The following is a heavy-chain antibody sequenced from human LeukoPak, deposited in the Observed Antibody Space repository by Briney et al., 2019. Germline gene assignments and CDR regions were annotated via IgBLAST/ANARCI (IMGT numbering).Heavy chain of an antibody. J-gene: IGHJ4*02. D-gene: IGHD6-13*01. Sequence: ASVKVSCKASGYTFSAYYMHWVRQAPGQGLEWMGWINPNSGGTNYSQKFQGRVTMTRDTSISTAYMELSGLRSDDTAVYYCARGIYSSSWYYFDYWGQGTLVTVSS. CDR3: ARGIYSSSWYYFDY. CDR2: INPNSGGT. V-gene: IGHV1-2*02. CDR1: GYTFSAYY.